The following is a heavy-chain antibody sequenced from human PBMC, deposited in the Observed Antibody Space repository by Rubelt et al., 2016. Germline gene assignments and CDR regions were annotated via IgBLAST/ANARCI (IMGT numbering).Heavy chain of an antibody. CDR2: ISSDGSST. J-gene: IGHJ4*02. CDR3: ASGEASGDDYGDY. CDR1: GFTVSSTY. Sequence: EVQLLESGGGLIQPGGSLRLSCAASGFTVSSTYMSWVRQAPGKGLEWVSRISSDGSSTNYADSVRGRFTISRDNAKNTLYLQMNSLRAEDTAVYYCASGEASGDDYGDYWGQGTLVTVFS. D-gene: IGHD4-17*01. V-gene: IGHV3-74*02.